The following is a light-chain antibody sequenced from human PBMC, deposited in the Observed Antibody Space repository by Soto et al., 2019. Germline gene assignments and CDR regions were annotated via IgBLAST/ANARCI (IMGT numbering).Light chain of an antibody. CDR2: EAS. CDR3: QQYVNSPFT. V-gene: IGKV3-20*01. Sequence: FVLTQSPGTLSLSPGERATLSCRASQSVRGNYIAWYQQKPGQAPRVLIFEASRRATGTPDRFSGSGSGTDFTLTISRLEPEDFEVFYCQQYVNSPFTFGQGTKLE. CDR1: QSVRGNY. J-gene: IGKJ2*01.